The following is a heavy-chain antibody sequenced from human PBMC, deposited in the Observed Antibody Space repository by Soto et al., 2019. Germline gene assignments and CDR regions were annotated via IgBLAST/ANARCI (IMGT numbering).Heavy chain of an antibody. D-gene: IGHD3-22*01. V-gene: IGHV2-5*01. CDR3: ARLSRIPNYYDSSGYYYGGSFDY. CDR1: GFSLSTSGVG. CDR2: IYWNDDK. Sequence: SGPTLVNPTQTLTLTCTFSGFSLSTSGVGVGWIRQPPGKALEWLALIYWNDDKRYSPSLKSRLTITKDTSKNQVVLTMTNMDPVDTATYYCARLSRIPNYYDSSGYYYGGSFDYWGQGTLVTVSS. J-gene: IGHJ4*02.